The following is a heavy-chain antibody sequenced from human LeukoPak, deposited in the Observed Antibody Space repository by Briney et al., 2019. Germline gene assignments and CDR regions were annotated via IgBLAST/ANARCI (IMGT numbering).Heavy chain of an antibody. V-gene: IGHV1-2*02. D-gene: IGHD7-27*01. CDR2: INPNSGGT. Sequence: ASVKVSCKASGYTFTGYYMHWVRQAPGQGLEWMGWINPNSGGTNYAQKFQGRVTMTRDTSISTAYMELSRLRSDDTAVYYCARVYVPRSTGEGYWGQGTLVTVSS. CDR3: ARVYVPRSTGEGY. J-gene: IGHJ4*02. CDR1: GYTFTGYY.